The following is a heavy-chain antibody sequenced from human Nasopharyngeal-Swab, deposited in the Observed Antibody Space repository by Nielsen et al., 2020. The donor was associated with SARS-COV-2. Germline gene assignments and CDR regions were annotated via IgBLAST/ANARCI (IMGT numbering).Heavy chain of an antibody. CDR2: IYPRDSDT. D-gene: IGHD5-12*01. V-gene: IGHV5-51*01. CDR1: GYSFTSYC. Sequence: GESLKISCTASGYSFTSYCISWVRQIPGKGLEWMWIIYPRDSDTRYRPSFQGQVTISADKSISTAYLQWSSLKASDTAMYYCVRPEGVATSFKYYFQYGMDVWGQGTMVTVPS. CDR3: VRPEGVATSFKYYFQYGMDV. J-gene: IGHJ6*02.